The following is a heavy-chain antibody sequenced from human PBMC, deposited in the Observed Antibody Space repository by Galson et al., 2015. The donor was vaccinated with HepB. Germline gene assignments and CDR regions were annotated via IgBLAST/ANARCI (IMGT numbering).Heavy chain of an antibody. V-gene: IGHV3-48*01. J-gene: IGHJ6*02. CDR3: ASILKTYYYYGMDV. Sequence: SLRLSCAVSGFTFSSYSMNWVRQAPGKGLEWVSYISSSSSTIYYADSVKGRFTISRDNAKNSLYLQMNSLRAEDTAVYYCASILKTYYYYGMDVWGQGTTVTVSS. CDR2: ISSSSSTI. CDR1: GFTFSSYS. D-gene: IGHD2-8*01.